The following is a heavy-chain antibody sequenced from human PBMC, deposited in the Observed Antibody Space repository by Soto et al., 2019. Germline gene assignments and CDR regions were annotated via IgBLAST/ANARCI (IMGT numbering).Heavy chain of an antibody. CDR2: IKQDGSEK. CDR1: GFTFSSYW. D-gene: IGHD3-10*01. J-gene: IGHJ5*01. V-gene: IGHV3-7*01. CDR3: ATERGSGLPEGNRFDS. Sequence: EVQLVESGGGLVQPGGSLSLSCAASGFTFSSYWMSWVRQAPGKGLEWVAHIKQDGSEKYYVDSVKGRFTISRDNAKNSLSLQTNSLRAEDTAVYYCATERGSGLPEGNRFDSWGQGTLVTVSS.